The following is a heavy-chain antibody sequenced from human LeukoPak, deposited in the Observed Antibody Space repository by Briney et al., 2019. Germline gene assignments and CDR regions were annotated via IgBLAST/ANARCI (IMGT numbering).Heavy chain of an antibody. J-gene: IGHJ4*02. CDR2: INPNSGGT. CDR3: ARVSGQWLAPYFDY. V-gene: IGHV1-2*02. D-gene: IGHD6-19*01. Sequence: GASVKVSCKASGYTFTSYDINWVRQATGQGLEWMGWINPNSGGTNYAQKFQGRVTMTRDTSISTAYMELSRLRSDDTAVYYCARVSGQWLAPYFDYWGQGTLVTASS. CDR1: GYTFTSYD.